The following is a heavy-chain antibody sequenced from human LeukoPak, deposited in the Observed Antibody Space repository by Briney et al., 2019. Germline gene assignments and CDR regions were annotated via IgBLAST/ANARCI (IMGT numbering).Heavy chain of an antibody. CDR3: ARGADSSGWYPYFDY. CDR2: ISWNGGST. Sequence: GGSLRLSCAASGFTFDDYAMHWVRQAPGKGLEWVSGISWNGGSTGYADSVKGRFTISRDNAKNSLYLQMNSLRAEDTALYYCARGADSSGWYPYFDYWGQGTLVTVSS. CDR1: GFTFDDYA. J-gene: IGHJ4*02. V-gene: IGHV3-20*04. D-gene: IGHD6-19*01.